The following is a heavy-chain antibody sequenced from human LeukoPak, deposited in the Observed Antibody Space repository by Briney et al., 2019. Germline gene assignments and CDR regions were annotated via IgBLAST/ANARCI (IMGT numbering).Heavy chain of an antibody. CDR2: IYYSGST. CDR1: GGSISSYY. J-gene: IGHJ4*02. CDR3: ARDGVRRGGGY. D-gene: IGHD2-8*01. Sequence: PSETLSLTCAVYGGSISSYYWSWIRQPPGKGLEWIGYIYYSGSTNYNPSLKSRVTISVDTSKNQFSLKLSSVTAADTAVYYCARDGVRRGGGYWGQGTLVTVSS. V-gene: IGHV4-59*01.